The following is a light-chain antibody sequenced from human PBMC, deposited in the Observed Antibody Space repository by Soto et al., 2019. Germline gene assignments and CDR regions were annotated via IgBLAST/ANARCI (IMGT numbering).Light chain of an antibody. Sequence: EIVMTQSPVTLSVSPGESATLSCRASQSVSSSLAWYQQKPGQAPRVLIYGAFTRATGIPARCSGSGSGTEFTLTISSLLSEDFAVYYCQQYNSWPPAFGQGTKVDIK. V-gene: IGKV3-15*01. CDR1: QSVSSS. J-gene: IGKJ1*01. CDR3: QQYNSWPPA. CDR2: GAF.